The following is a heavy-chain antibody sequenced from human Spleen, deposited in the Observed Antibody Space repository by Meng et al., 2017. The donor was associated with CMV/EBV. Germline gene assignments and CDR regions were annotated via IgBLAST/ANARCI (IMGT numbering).Heavy chain of an antibody. D-gene: IGHD3-10*01. J-gene: IGHJ2*01. V-gene: IGHV3-53*01. CDR3: ARAVEFPHAYFDL. Sequence: EVRSVESGGGVIQPGGSLRLSCAASGFTVSRNYMSWVRQAPGKGREWVSVIYSGGSTYYADSVKGRFTISRDNSKNTLYLQMNSLRAEDTAVYYCARAVEFPHAYFDLWGRGTLVTVSS. CDR2: IYSGGST. CDR1: GFTVSRNY.